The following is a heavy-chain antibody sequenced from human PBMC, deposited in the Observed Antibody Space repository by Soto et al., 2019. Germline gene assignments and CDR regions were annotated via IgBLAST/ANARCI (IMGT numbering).Heavy chain of an antibody. CDR3: ARHVSNNDDYYYYGMDV. CDR2: IYYSGST. J-gene: IGHJ6*02. Sequence: QVQLQESGPGLVKPSETLSLTCTVSGGSISSYYWSWIRQPPGKGLEWIGYIYYSGSTNYNPSLKSRVTISVDTSKNQFSLKLSSVTAADTAVYYCARHVSNNDDYYYYGMDVWGQGTTVTVSS. CDR1: GGSISSYY. D-gene: IGHD1-1*01. V-gene: IGHV4-59*08.